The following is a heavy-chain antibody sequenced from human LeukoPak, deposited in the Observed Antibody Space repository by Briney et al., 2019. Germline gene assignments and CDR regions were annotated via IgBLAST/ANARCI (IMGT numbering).Heavy chain of an antibody. J-gene: IGHJ4*02. CDR3: AKTSSGYDY. Sequence: GGSLRLSCAASGFTFSSYSMNWVRQAPGKGLEWVSSISSSSSYIYYADSVKGRSTISRDNAKNSLYLQMNGLRAEDTAVYYCAKTSSGYDYWGQGTLVTVSS. V-gene: IGHV3-21*01. CDR2: ISSSSSYI. CDR1: GFTFSSYS. D-gene: IGHD3-22*01.